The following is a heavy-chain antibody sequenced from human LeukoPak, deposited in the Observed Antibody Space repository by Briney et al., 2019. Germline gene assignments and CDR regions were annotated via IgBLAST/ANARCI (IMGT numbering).Heavy chain of an antibody. CDR2: ISWNSGSI. CDR1: GFTFDDYA. D-gene: IGHD3-10*01. CDR3: AKVPRMVRGVINYYFDY. J-gene: IGHJ4*02. V-gene: IGHV3-9*01. Sequence: GGSLRLSCAASGFTFDDYAMHWVRQAPGKGLEWVSGISWNSGSIGYADSVKGRFTISRDNAKNSLYLQVNSLRAEDTALYYCAKVPRMVRGVINYYFDYWGQGTLVTVSS.